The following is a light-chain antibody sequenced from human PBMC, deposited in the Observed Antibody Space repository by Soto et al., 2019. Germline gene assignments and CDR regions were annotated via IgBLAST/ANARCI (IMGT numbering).Light chain of an antibody. CDR2: DVS. J-gene: IGLJ2*01. CDR3: TSYTSSSTVV. CDR1: SSDVGAYNS. V-gene: IGLV2-14*03. Sequence: QSALTQPASVYGSPAQSITISCNGTSSDVGAYNSVSWYQQHAGKAPKLMIYDVSNRPSGVSNRFSGSKSVNTASLTISGLQAEDEADYYCTSYTSSSTVVFGGGTKLTVL.